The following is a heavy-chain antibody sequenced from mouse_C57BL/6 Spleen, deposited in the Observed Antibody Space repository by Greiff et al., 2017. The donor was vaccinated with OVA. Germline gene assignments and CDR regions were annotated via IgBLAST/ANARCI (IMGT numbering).Heavy chain of an antibody. CDR3: ARLGGNYGSFAY. J-gene: IGHJ3*01. D-gene: IGHD2-1*01. CDR1: GYTFTSYW. CDR2: IYPSDSET. V-gene: IGHV1-61*01. Sequence: VKLQQPGAELVRPGSSVKLSCKASGYTFTSYWMDWVKQRPGQGLEWIGNIYPSDSETHYNQKFKDKATLTVDKSSSTAYMQLSSLTSEDSAVYYCARLGGNYGSFAYWGQGTLVTVSA.